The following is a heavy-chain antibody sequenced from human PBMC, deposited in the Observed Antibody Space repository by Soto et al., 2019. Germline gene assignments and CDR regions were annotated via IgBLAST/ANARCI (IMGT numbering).Heavy chain of an antibody. D-gene: IGHD2-2*02. Sequence: QVLLVQSGAEVKNPGASVKVSCKASGYTFTSYAMHWVRQATGQRLEWMGWINAGNGNTKYSQKFQGRVTITRDTSASTAYMELSSLRSEDTAVYYCVRSLQVVPAAIAYWGQGTLVTVSS. V-gene: IGHV1-3*01. J-gene: IGHJ4*02. CDR1: GYTFTSYA. CDR2: INAGNGNT. CDR3: VRSLQVVPAAIAY.